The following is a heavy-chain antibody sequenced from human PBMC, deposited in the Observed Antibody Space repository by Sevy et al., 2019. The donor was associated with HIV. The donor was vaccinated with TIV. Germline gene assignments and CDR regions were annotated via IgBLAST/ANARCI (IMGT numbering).Heavy chain of an antibody. D-gene: IGHD6-19*01. V-gene: IGHV3-21*01. J-gene: IGHJ3*02. CDR3: ARSIAVAGGDAFDI. CDR2: ISGSSSYI. CDR1: GFTFSSYS. Sequence: GGSLRLSCAASGFTFSSYSMNWVRQAPGKGLEWVSTISGSSSYIHYADSVKGRLTISRDNAKNSLYLQMNSLRAEDTAVYYCARSIAVAGGDAFDIWGQGTMVTVSS.